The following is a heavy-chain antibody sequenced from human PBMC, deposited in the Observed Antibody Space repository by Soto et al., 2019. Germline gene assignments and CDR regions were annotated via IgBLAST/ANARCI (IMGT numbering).Heavy chain of an antibody. Sequence: GGSLRLSCAASGFTFSSYGMHWVRQAPGKGLEWVAVISYDGSNKYYADSVKGRFTISRDNSKNTLYLQMNSLRAEDTAVYYCARGIWVATTAGYYLDSWGQATLVTVSS. V-gene: IGHV3-30*03. D-gene: IGHD3-22*01. CDR1: GFTFSSYG. CDR3: ARGIWVATTAGYYLDS. CDR2: ISYDGSNK. J-gene: IGHJ4*02.